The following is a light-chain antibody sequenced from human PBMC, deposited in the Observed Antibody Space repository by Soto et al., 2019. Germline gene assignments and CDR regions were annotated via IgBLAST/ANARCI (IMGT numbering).Light chain of an antibody. J-gene: IGKJ1*01. CDR2: AAS. CDR3: QQYGSSPT. Sequence: EIVLTQSPGTLSLSPGGRATLSCRASQTVSDNWLAWYQQKPGQAPRLLIYAASSRATGIPDRFSGSGSGTDFTRTISRVEPEDFAVYYCQQYGSSPTFGQGTKVEIK. V-gene: IGKV3-20*01. CDR1: QTVSDNW.